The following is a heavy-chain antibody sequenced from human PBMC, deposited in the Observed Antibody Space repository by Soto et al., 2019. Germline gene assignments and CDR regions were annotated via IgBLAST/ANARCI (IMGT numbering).Heavy chain of an antibody. CDR1: GYTFTNYG. V-gene: IGHV1-18*01. Sequence: QAQLVQSGAEVKKPGASVNISCKASGYTFTNYGFIWVRQAPGHGREWVGWISPYNGKTEYAPNLQGRVTMTRDKPTSTAYMELRSLRSDDTAVYYCARDIYGGNCCDAFDLWGQGTMVTVSS. D-gene: IGHD2-15*01. J-gene: IGHJ3*01. CDR3: ARDIYGGNCCDAFDL. CDR2: ISPYNGKT.